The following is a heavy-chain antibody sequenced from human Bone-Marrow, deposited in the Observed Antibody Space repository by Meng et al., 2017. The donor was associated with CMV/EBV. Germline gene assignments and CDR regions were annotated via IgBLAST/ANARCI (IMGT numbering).Heavy chain of an antibody. CDR3: ARKRSTVTGYTELEAPYDMDV. D-gene: IGHD4-11*01. Sequence: SETLSLTCAAYGGSFSGYYWSWIRQPPGKGLEWIGEINHSGSTNYNPSLKSRVTISVDTSKNQFSLKMSPVPAADTAVYYCARKRSTVTGYTELEAPYDMDVWGQGTTVTVSS. J-gene: IGHJ6*02. CDR1: GGSFSGYY. CDR2: INHSGST. V-gene: IGHV4-34*01.